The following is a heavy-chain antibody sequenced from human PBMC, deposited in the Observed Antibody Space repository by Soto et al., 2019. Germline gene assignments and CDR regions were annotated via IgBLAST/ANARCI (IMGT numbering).Heavy chain of an antibody. V-gene: IGHV4-59*01. D-gene: IGHD3-9*01. CDR1: GXSISSYC. CDR2: IYYSGST. J-gene: IGHJ5*02. Sequence: TLSLTCSVSGXSISSYCWSWIRQPPGKGLEWIGYIYYSGSTNYNPSLKSRFTISVDTSKNQFSMKLSSVTAADPAVYYCARDYYDILTGYGTIRGFDPWGQGTLGTVS. CDR3: ARDYYDILTGYGTIRGFDP.